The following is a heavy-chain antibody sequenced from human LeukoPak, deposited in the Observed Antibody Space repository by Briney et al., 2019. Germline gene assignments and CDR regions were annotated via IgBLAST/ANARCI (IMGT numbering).Heavy chain of an antibody. J-gene: IGHJ4*02. Sequence: SQTLSLTCTVSGGSISRHYWSWIRPPPGNGLEWIGYIYYSGSTNYNPSLKSRVTISVDTSKNQFSLKLSSVTAADTAVYYCARYLGGYGESTFDFWGQGTLVTVSS. CDR3: ARYLGGYGESTFDF. CDR1: GGSISRHY. D-gene: IGHD4-17*01. V-gene: IGHV4-59*11. CDR2: IYYSGST.